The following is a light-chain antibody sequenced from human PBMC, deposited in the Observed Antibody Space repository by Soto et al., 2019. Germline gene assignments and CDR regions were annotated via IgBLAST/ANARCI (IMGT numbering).Light chain of an antibody. CDR1: SSDIGAYDY. J-gene: IGLJ1*01. CDR3: SSYTSSSTPYV. Sequence: QSVLTNPASGSGSPAQSSSISYTRSSSDIGAYDYVSWYQQRPVKAPKLMIFDVTNRPSGVSDRFSGSKSGNTASLTISGLQTEDEADYYCSSYTSSSTPYVFGTGTKVTVL. V-gene: IGLV2-14*01. CDR2: DVT.